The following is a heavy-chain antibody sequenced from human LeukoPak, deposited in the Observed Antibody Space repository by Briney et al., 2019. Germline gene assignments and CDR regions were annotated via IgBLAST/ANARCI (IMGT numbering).Heavy chain of an antibody. CDR2: MSYDGSHK. CDR3: ARDVGGYAFDY. CDR1: GFTFNSYT. V-gene: IGHV3-30*04. D-gene: IGHD5-12*01. Sequence: PGGSLRLSCVASGFTFNSYTLHWVRQAPGKGLEWVAVMSYDGSHKYHADSVKGRFTFSRDNSKNTLYLQMNSLRAEDTAIYFCARDVGGYAFDYWGQGTLVTVSS. J-gene: IGHJ4*02.